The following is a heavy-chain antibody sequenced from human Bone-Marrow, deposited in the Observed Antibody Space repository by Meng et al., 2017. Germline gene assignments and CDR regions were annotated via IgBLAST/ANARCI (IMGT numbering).Heavy chain of an antibody. Sequence: GESLKISCAASGFTFSSYAMSWVRQAPGKGLEWVSAISGSGGSTYYADSVKGRFTISRDNSKNTLYLQMNSLRAEDTATYFCANDESSYDSNGPIDYWGQGTLVTVSS. CDR2: ISGSGGST. V-gene: IGHV3-23*01. D-gene: IGHD3-22*01. CDR3: ANDESSYDSNGPIDY. CDR1: GFTFSSYA. J-gene: IGHJ4*02.